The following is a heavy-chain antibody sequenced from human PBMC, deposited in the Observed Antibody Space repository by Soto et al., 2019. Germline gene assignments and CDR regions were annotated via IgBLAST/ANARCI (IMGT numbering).Heavy chain of an antibody. D-gene: IGHD6-13*01. Sequence: ASVKVSCKASGYTFTSYGISWVRQAPGQGLEWMGWISAYNGNTNYAQKLQGRVTMTTDTSTSTAYMELRSLRSDDTAVYYCARAKAAAAAASFDYWGQGTLVTVSS. CDR1: GYTFTSYG. CDR2: ISAYNGNT. CDR3: ARAKAAAAAASFDY. V-gene: IGHV1-18*01. J-gene: IGHJ4*02.